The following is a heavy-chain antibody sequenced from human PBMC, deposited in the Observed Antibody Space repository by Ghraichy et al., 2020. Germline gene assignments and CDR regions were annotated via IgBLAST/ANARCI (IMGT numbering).Heavy chain of an antibody. CDR1: GGSISSYY. Sequence: SETLSLTCTVSGGSISSYYCSWIRQPPGKGLEWIGYIYYSGSTNYNPSLKSRVTISVDTSKNQFSLKLSSVTAADTAVYYCARVGNYYDNSGYRTNYFDYWGQGTLVTVSS. CDR2: IYYSGST. CDR3: ARVGNYYDNSGYRTNYFDY. V-gene: IGHV4-59*01. D-gene: IGHD3-22*01. J-gene: IGHJ4*02.